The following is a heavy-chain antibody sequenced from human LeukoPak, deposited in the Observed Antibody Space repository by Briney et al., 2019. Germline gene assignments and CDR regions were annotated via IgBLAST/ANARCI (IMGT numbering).Heavy chain of an antibody. CDR2: ISSSSSYI. CDR1: GFTFSSYS. V-gene: IGHV3-21*01. J-gene: IGHJ3*02. Sequence: TGGSLRLSCAASGFTFSSYSMNWVRQAPGKGLEWVSSISSSSSYIYYADSVKGRFTISRDNAKNSLYLQMNSLRAEDTAVYYCARERGNDAFDIWGQGTMVTVSS. D-gene: IGHD3-10*01. CDR3: ARERGNDAFDI.